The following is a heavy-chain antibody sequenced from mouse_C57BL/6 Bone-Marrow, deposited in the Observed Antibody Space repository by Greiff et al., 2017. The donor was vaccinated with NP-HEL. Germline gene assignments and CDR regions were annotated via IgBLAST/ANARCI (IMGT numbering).Heavy chain of an antibody. V-gene: IGHV5-4*01. CDR3: ARKDGNYDAMDY. Sequence: EVQLQESGGGLVKPGGSLKLSCAASGFTFSSYAMSWVRQTPEKRLEWVATISDGGSYTYYPDNVKGRFTISRDNAKNNLYLQMSHLKSEDTAMYYCARKDGNYDAMDYWGQGTSVTVSS. D-gene: IGHD2-1*01. CDR2: ISDGGSYT. CDR1: GFTFSSYA. J-gene: IGHJ4*01.